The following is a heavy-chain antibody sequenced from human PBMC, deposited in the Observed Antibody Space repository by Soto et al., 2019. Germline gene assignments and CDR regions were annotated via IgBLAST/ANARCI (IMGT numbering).Heavy chain of an antibody. J-gene: IGHJ4*02. CDR1: GFTFSSYA. Sequence: GGSLRLSCAASGFTFSSYAMSWVRQAPGKGLEWVSAISGSGGSTYYADSVKGRFTISRDNSKNTLYLQMNSLRTEDTAVYYCAYLYDFWSGSLDYWGQGTLVTVSS. D-gene: IGHD3-3*01. V-gene: IGHV3-23*01. CDR2: ISGSGGST. CDR3: AYLYDFWSGSLDY.